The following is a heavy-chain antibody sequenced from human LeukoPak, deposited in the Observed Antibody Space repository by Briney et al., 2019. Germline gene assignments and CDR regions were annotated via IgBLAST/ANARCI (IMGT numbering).Heavy chain of an antibody. Sequence: GGSLRLSCAASGFTFSSYAMSWVRQAPGKGLEWVAVIPYDGSNKYYADSVKGRFTISRDNSKNTLYLQMNSLRAEDTAVYYCAKAAGGWDSPFDYWGQGTLVTVSS. CDR2: IPYDGSNK. D-gene: IGHD6-19*01. V-gene: IGHV3-30*02. J-gene: IGHJ4*02. CDR1: GFTFSSYA. CDR3: AKAAGGWDSPFDY.